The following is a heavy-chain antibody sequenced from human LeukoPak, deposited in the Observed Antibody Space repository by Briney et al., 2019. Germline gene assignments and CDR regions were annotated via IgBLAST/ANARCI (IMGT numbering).Heavy chain of an antibody. CDR2: IYTSGST. CDR3: ARRYCSGGTCYPFDY. CDR1: GGSISSGSYY. J-gene: IGHJ4*02. V-gene: IGHV4-61*02. Sequence: SQTLSLTCTVSGGSISSGSYYWSWIRQPAGKGLEWIGRIYTSGSTNYNPSLKSRVTISVDTSKNQFSLKLSSVTAADTAVYYCARRYCSGGTCYPFDYWGQGTQVTVSS. D-gene: IGHD2-15*01.